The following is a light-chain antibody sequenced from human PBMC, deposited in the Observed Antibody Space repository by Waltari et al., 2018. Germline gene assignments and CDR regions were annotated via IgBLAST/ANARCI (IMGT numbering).Light chain of an antibody. J-gene: IGLJ2*01. Sequence: QSVLTQPHSASGTPGQRVTISWSGSRSNIGSNPVTWYRHLPGTAPKLLIYSNNQRPSGVPARFSGSKSVTSASLAISGLQSEDEADYYCSTWDDSLNGPVFGGGTNLTVL. CDR2: SNN. CDR1: RSNIGSNP. V-gene: IGLV1-44*01. CDR3: STWDDSLNGPV.